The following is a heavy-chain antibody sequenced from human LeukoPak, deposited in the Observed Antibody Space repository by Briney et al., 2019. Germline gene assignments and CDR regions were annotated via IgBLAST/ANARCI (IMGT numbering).Heavy chain of an antibody. V-gene: IGHV4-39*01. Sequence: SETLSLTCTVSGDPISSRSYYWDWIRQPPGGGLEWIGSIFYRGSTYYNPSLKSRVTISLDTSKNQFSLKLSSVTAADTAVYYCARARSSGWYSGFHYFDYWGQGTLVTVSS. J-gene: IGHJ4*02. D-gene: IGHD6-19*01. CDR3: ARARSSGWYSGFHYFDY. CDR2: IFYRGST. CDR1: GDPISSRSYY.